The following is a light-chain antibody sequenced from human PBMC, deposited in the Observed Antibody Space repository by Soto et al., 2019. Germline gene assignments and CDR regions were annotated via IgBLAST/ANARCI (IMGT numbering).Light chain of an antibody. V-gene: IGKV1-5*01. CDR2: DAS. CDR1: QSISTW. CDR3: QQYNSYLWT. J-gene: IGKJ1*01. Sequence: DIQMTQSPSTLSASVGDRVTITCRASQSISTWLAWYQQKPGKAPKVLIYDASRLESGVPSRFSGSGSGTDFTLTISSLQPADFATYYCQQYNSYLWTFGQGTKVDIK.